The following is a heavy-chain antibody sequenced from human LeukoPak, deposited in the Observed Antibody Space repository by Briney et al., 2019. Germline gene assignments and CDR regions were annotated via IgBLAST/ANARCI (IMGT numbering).Heavy chain of an antibody. CDR3: AREVGATGLIDY. D-gene: IGHD1-26*01. CDR1: GFTFSSFW. V-gene: IGHV3-7*04. Sequence: GGSLRLSCAASGFTFSSFWMTWVRQAPGKGLEWVANIKEDGSEKHYVDSVKGRFTISRDNAKNSLYLKMNSLRAEDTTVYYCAREVGATGLIDYWGQGTLVTVSS. J-gene: IGHJ4*02. CDR2: IKEDGSEK.